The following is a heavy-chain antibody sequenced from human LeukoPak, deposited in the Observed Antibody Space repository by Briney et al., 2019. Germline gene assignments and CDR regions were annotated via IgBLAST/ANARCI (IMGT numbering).Heavy chain of an antibody. J-gene: IGHJ4*02. CDR2: INPNSGGT. Sequence: ASVTVSCKASGYTFTGYYMHWVRQAPGQGLEWMGWINPNSGGTNYAQKFQGRVTMTRDTSISTAYMELSGLRADDTAVYYCARDASMLEFDDWGQGTLVTVSS. V-gene: IGHV1-2*02. CDR1: GYTFTGYY. CDR3: ARDASMLEFDD. D-gene: IGHD2-8*01.